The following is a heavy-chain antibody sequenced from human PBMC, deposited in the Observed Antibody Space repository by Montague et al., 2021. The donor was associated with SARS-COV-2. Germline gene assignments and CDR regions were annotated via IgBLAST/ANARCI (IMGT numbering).Heavy chain of an antibody. CDR2: IDDSGTT. CDR3: ARKAYNHYGLDV. Sequence: SETLSLTCSVSGASLSTYYWSWIRQPPANGLEWIGYIDDSGTTRSNPSLWSRATISLDLSKNQFSLDLNSVTAADTAVYFCARKAYNHYGLDVWGQGTTVTVSS. J-gene: IGHJ6*02. CDR1: GASLSTYY. V-gene: IGHV4-59*08.